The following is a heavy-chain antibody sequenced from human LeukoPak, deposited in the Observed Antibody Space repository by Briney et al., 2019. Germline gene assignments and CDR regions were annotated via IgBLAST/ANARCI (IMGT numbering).Heavy chain of an antibody. CDR2: IRYDGFNK. CDR1: GFTFSNYG. D-gene: IGHD6-6*01. CDR3: AREGQLALYYFDY. Sequence: GGSLRLSCAASGFTFSNYGMHWVRQAPGKGLEWVASIRYDGFNKYYADSLKGRFTISRDNSKNTLYLQMNSLRAEDTAVYYCAREGQLALYYFDYWGQGTLVTVSS. J-gene: IGHJ4*02. V-gene: IGHV3-30*02.